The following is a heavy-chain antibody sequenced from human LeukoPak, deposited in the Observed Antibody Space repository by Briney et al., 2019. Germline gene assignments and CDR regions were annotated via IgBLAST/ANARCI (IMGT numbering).Heavy chain of an antibody. CDR3: ARALVNCYDSSGYRLSVRLAPFDI. V-gene: IGHV1-2*02. J-gene: IGHJ3*02. Sequence: ASVKVSCKASGYTFTGYFMHWVRLAPGQGLEWMGWINPNSGGTNYAQRFQGRVTMTRDTSISTAYMELSRLRSDDTAVYYCARALVNCYDSSGYRLSVRLAPFDIWGQGTMVTVSS. CDR2: INPNSGGT. CDR1: GYTFTGYF. D-gene: IGHD3-22*01.